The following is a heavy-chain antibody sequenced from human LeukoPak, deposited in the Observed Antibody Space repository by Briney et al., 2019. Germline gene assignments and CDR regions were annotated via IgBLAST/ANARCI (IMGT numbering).Heavy chain of an antibody. Sequence: PSETLSLTCAVYGGSFSGYYWSWIRHPPGKGLEWSGEINHSGSTNYNPSLKSRVTISVDTSKNQFSLKLSSVTAADTAVYYCARGGLQNWFDPWGQGTLVTVSS. V-gene: IGHV4-34*01. D-gene: IGHD2-15*01. CDR1: GGSFSGYY. CDR3: ARGGLQNWFDP. J-gene: IGHJ5*02. CDR2: INHSGST.